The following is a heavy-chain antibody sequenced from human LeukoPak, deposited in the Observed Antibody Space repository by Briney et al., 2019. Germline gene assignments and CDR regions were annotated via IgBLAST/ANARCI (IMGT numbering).Heavy chain of an antibody. CDR1: GYTFTSYA. Sequence: ASVKVSCKASGYTFTSYAMHWVRQAPGQRLEWMGWINAGNGNTKYSQKFQGRVTITRDTSASTAYMELSSLRSEDTAVYCCARCQRILEWFPFDYWGQGTLVTVSS. CDR2: INAGNGNT. CDR3: ARCQRILEWFPFDY. D-gene: IGHD3-3*01. J-gene: IGHJ4*02. V-gene: IGHV1-3*01.